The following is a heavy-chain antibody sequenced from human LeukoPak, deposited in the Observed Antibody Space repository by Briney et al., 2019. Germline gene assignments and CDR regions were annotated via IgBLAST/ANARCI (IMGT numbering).Heavy chain of an antibody. V-gene: IGHV3-48*04. CDR2: ITLSSSVI. Sequence: GGSLRLSCRGSGFSFSSYSMNWVRQAPGKGLEWVSFITLSSSVIFYADSVRGRFSISRDNAQNSVFLQMSSLRAEDTAVYYCVRGSGPTVAYYRMDVWGTGTTVSVSS. CDR1: GFSFSSYS. J-gene: IGHJ6*04. CDR3: VRGSGPTVAYYRMDV. D-gene: IGHD4-11*01.